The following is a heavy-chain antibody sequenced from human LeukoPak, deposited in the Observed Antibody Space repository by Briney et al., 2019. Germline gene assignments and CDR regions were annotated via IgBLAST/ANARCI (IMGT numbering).Heavy chain of an antibody. J-gene: IGHJ4*02. D-gene: IGHD1-14*01. CDR1: GYTFTSYG. V-gene: IGHV1-18*01. CDR2: ISAYNGNT. CDR3: ASLDRTPNGKYFDY. Sequence: ASVKVSCKASGYTFTSYGISWVRQAPGQGLEWMGWISAYNGNTNYAQKLQGRVTMTTDTSTSTAYMELRSLRSDDTAVYYCASLDRTPNGKYFDYWGQGTLVTVSS.